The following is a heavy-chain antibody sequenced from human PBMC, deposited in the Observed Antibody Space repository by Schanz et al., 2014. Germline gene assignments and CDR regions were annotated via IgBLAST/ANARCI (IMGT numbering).Heavy chain of an antibody. J-gene: IGHJ4*02. Sequence: EVQLVESGGGLVQPGGSLRLSCAAPGFTLSNYAMHWVRQTPDKGLEWVSGLSANGDSTFYSSSVKGRFTISRDISKSTLYLQMGSLRAEGVAVYYCARRSLVSAHYDSWGQGTLVTVSS. CDR3: ARRSLVSAHYDS. CDR2: LSANGDST. CDR1: GFTLSNYA. V-gene: IGHV3-64*01. D-gene: IGHD3-3*01.